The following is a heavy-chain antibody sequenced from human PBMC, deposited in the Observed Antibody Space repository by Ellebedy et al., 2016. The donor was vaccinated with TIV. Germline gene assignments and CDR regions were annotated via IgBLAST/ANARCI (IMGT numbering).Heavy chain of an antibody. CDR3: ARDLAAGKQYYYYYGMDA. D-gene: IGHD6-13*01. J-gene: IGHJ6*02. CDR2: ISTYNGNT. Sequence: AASVKVSCKASGYTFTSYGISWVRQAPGQGLEWMGWISTYNGNTKYAQRLQGRVTMTTDTSTSTAYMELRSLRSDDTAVYYWARDLAAGKQYYYYYGMDAWGQGTTVTVSS. V-gene: IGHV1-18*04. CDR1: GYTFTSYG.